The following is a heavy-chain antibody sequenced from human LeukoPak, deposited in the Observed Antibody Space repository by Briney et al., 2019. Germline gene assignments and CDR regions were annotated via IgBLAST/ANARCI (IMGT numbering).Heavy chain of an antibody. J-gene: IGHJ4*02. CDR2: IKQDGSEK. D-gene: IGHD3-3*01. Sequence: GGSLRLSCAASGFTFSSYWMSWVRQAPGKGLEWVANIKQDGSEKYYVDSVKGRFTISRDNAKNSLYLQMNSLRAEDTAVYYCARVPGSSRLLFMDYWGQGTLVTVSS. V-gene: IGHV3-7*01. CDR3: ARVPGSSRLLFMDY. CDR1: GFTFSSYW.